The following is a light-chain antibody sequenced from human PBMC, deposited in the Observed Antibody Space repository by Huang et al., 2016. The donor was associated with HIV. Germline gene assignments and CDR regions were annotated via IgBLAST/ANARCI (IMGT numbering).Light chain of an antibody. CDR2: AAS. V-gene: IGKV1-27*01. Sequence: DIQMTQSPSSLSASVGDRVTISCRASQGISNLLAWYQQKPGQAPKLLVYAASALRSGVPSRFSGSGSGTEFTLTISSLQAEDVATYFCQKYDSAPRTFGPGTKVEIK. CDR3: QKYDSAPRT. J-gene: IGKJ3*01. CDR1: QGISNL.